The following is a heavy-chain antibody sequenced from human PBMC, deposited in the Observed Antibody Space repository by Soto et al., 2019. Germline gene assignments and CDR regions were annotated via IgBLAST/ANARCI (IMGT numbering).Heavy chain of an antibody. CDR2: MSGRTAHT. J-gene: IGHJ5*02. CDR3: AKELEGQLLPNWYDP. V-gene: IGHV3-23*01. Sequence: GGSLRLSCAASGFTFSSYAMSWVRQAPGKGLEWVSAMSGRTAHTYYADSVKGRFTISRDNSKNTLYLQMNSLRDEDTAVYYCAKELEGQLLPNWYDPWGQGTLVTVSS. CDR1: GFTFSSYA. D-gene: IGHD2-2*01.